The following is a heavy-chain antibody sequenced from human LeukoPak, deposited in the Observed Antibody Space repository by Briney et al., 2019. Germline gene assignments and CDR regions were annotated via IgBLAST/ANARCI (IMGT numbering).Heavy chain of an antibody. J-gene: IGHJ4*02. Sequence: GGSLRLSCAASGFNSRFYIMNWVRQAPGKGLEWISYISSDAKTVNYADSVKGRFTISRDNAKNSLYLQMNSLSADDTAVYYCARVGSRYGPPNSWGQGTLVTVSS. D-gene: IGHD5-18*01. CDR3: ARVGSRYGPPNS. CDR1: GFNSRFYI. V-gene: IGHV3-48*01. CDR2: ISSDAKTV.